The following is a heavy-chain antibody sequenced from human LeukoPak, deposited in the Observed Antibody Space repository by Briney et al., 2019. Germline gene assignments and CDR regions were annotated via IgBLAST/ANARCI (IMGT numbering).Heavy chain of an antibody. V-gene: IGHV4-31*03. D-gene: IGHD5-12*01. CDR3: AREGGGGYSEIDFDY. J-gene: IGHJ4*02. CDR2: IYYSGST. Sequence: SQTLSLTCTVSVGSISSGGYYWSWIRQHPGKGLEWIGYIYYSGSTYYNPSLKSRVTISVDTSKNQFSLKLSSVTTADTAVYYCAREGGGGYSEIDFDYWGQGTLVTVSS. CDR1: VGSISSGGYY.